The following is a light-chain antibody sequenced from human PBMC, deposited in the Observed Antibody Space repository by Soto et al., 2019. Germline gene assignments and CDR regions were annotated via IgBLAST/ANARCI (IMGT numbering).Light chain of an antibody. J-gene: IGKJ4*01. V-gene: IGKV1-5*01. CDR3: QQYNSFPRT. CDR2: AAS. Sequence: DIQMTQSPSTLSASVGDRVTITCRASQSISTWLAWYQQKPGKAPKVLIYAASNLKSGVPSRFSGSGSGTEFILTISSLQPDDFATYYCQQYNSFPRTFGGGTKVEIK. CDR1: QSISTW.